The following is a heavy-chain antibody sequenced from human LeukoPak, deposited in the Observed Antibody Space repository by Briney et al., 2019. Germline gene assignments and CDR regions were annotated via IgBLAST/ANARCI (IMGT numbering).Heavy chain of an antibody. D-gene: IGHD6-13*01. CDR3: ARDGMVAAAGDRWFDP. J-gene: IGHJ5*02. V-gene: IGHV4-4*07. Sequence: MTSETLSLTCNVSGASISSHYWNWIRQPAGKELEWIGRIYNTGSANYNPSLKSRVTMSLDTSRNQISLKLTSVTAADTAVYYCARDGMVAAAGDRWFDPWGQGTLVTVSS. CDR1: GASISSHY. CDR2: IYNTGSA.